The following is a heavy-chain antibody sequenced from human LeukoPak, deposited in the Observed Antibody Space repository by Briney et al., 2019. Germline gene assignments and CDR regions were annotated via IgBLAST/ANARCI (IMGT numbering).Heavy chain of an antibody. Sequence: GGSLRLSCAASGFTFSDYYMSWIRQAPGKGLEWVSYISSSGSTIYYADSVKGRFTISRDNAKNSLYLQVNSLRAEDTAVYYCARDQQRDTMIAWGQGTLVTVSS. CDR3: ARDQQRDTMIA. CDR1: GFTFSDYY. J-gene: IGHJ5*02. V-gene: IGHV3-11*01. D-gene: IGHD3-22*01. CDR2: ISSSGSTI.